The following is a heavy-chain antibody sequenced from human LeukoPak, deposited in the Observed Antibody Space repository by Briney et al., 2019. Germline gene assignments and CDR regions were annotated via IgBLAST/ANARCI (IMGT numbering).Heavy chain of an antibody. J-gene: IGHJ4*02. V-gene: IGHV3-23*01. CDR1: GFTFSDYG. CDR3: AKDHRASWGIVVVITPFDY. Sequence: PGGSLRLSCAASGFTFSDYGMHWVRQAPGKGLEWVSKISYSGDSTYYTDSVKGRFTISRNNSKNTLYLQMHSLRAEDTAVYYCAKDHRASWGIVVVITPFDYWGQGTLVTVSS. CDR2: ISYSGDST. D-gene: IGHD3-22*01.